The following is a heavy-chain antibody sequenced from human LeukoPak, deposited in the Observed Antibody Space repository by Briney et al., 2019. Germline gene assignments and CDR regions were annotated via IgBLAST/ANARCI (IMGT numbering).Heavy chain of an antibody. Sequence: GGSLRLSCATSGFIFNYYAMSWVRQAPGKGLEWARGISGSDGSTYYADSVKGRFSISRDNSKKTLFLQMNSLRAEDTAVYYCAKSGYSSGWFRAFDIWGQGTLVTVSS. D-gene: IGHD6-19*01. CDR2: ISGSDGST. J-gene: IGHJ3*02. CDR3: AKSGYSSGWFRAFDI. CDR1: GFIFNYYA. V-gene: IGHV3-23*01.